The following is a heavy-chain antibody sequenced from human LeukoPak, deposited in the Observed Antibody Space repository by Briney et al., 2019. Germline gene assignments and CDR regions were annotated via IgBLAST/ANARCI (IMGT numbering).Heavy chain of an antibody. V-gene: IGHV1-2*02. J-gene: IGHJ4*02. CDR2: INPNSGGT. CDR1: GYTFTGYY. Sequence: ASVKVSCKASGYTFTGYYMHWVRQAPGQGLEWMGWINPNSGGTNYAQKFQGRVTMTRDTSISTAYMELSRLRSDDTAVYYCARANDRGITMVQGIYWGQGTLVTAS. CDR3: ARANDRGITMVQGIY. D-gene: IGHD3-10*01.